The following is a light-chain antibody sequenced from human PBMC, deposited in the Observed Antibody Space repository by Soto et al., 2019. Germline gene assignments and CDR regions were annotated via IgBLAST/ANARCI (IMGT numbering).Light chain of an antibody. V-gene: IGKV3-11*01. CDR2: DAS. CDR1: QSVSSY. CDR3: QQYGYSWK. J-gene: IGKJ1*01. Sequence: EIVLTQSPATLSLSPGERATLSCRASQSVSSYLAWYQQKPGQAPRLLIYDASNRATGIPARFSGSGSGTDFTLTSSSLEPEDFAVYYCQQYGYSWKCGQGTKVDIK.